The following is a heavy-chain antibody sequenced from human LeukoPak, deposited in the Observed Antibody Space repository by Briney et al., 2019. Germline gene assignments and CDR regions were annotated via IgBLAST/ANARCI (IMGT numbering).Heavy chain of an antibody. CDR1: GGSISSSSYY. J-gene: IGHJ4*02. V-gene: IGHV4-39*07. CDR3: ARVRSIAAAGEFDY. CDR2: IYYSGST. Sequence: SETLSLTCTVSGGSISSSSYYWGWIRQPPGKGLEWIGSIYYSGSTYYNPSLKSRVTISVDTSKNQFSLKLSSVTAADTAVYYCARVRSIAAAGEFDYWGQGTLVTVSS. D-gene: IGHD6-13*01.